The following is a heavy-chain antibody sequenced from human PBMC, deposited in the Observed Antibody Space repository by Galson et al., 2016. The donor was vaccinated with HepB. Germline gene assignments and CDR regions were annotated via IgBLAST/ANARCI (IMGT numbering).Heavy chain of an antibody. Sequence: SLRLSCAASGFTFSSHWMHRVRQAPGKGLEWVSIIFNGGETFYADSVKGRFTTSRDSSKNTVYLQMNNLRVDDTAVYYCVTDHGPSGWLNWGQGTLVTVSS. V-gene: IGHV3-53*01. J-gene: IGHJ1*01. CDR1: GFTFSSHW. D-gene: IGHD6-19*01. CDR2: IFNGGET. CDR3: VTDHGPSGWLN.